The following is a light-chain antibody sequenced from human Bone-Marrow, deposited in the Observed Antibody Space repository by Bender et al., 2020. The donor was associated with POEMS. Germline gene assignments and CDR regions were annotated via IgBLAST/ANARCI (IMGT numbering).Light chain of an antibody. Sequence: QSALTQPASVSGSPGQSITISCTGTSNDVGSFDLVSWYQQHPGKAPKLMIYAGSKRPSGVFNRFSGSKSGSPASLTISGHQTEDEADYFCCTYAGGNWVFGGGTKLTVL. J-gene: IGLJ3*02. CDR3: CTYAGGNWV. CDR2: AGS. CDR1: SNDVGSFDL. V-gene: IGLV2-23*01.